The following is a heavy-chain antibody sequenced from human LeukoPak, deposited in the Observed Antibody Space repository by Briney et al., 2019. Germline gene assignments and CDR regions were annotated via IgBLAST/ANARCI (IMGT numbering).Heavy chain of an antibody. V-gene: IGHV1-18*01. J-gene: IGHJ4*02. D-gene: IGHD5-12*01. CDR2: INAYNGNT. Sequence: ASVKVSCKASGYTFTSYGISWVRQASGQGLEWMGWINAYNGNTNYPQKLQGRVTMTTDTSTSTAYMELRSLRSDDTAVYYCARDARSRATEFDYWSQGTLVIVSS. CDR3: ARDARSRATEFDY. CDR1: GYTFTSYG.